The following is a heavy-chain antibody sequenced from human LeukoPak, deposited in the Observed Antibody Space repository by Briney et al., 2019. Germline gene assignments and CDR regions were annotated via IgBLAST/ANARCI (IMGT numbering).Heavy chain of an antibody. D-gene: IGHD4-23*01. CDR3: ARATTVVTAAYDP. CDR1: GYTFTSYW. CDR2: IHPGNSDT. V-gene: IGHV5-51*01. Sequence: GESLKISCQGSGYTFTSYWIGWVRQMPGKGLEWMGIIHPGNSDTRYSPSFQGQVTISADKSISTAYLQWSSLKASDTALYYCARATTVVTAAYDPWGQGTLVTVSS. J-gene: IGHJ5*02.